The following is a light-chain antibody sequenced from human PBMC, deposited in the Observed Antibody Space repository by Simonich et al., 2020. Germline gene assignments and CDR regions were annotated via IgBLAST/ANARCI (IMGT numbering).Light chain of an antibody. J-gene: IGKJ3*01. Sequence: DIVMNQSPDSLAVSLGERATINCKSSQSVLYSSNNKNYLAWYQQKPGQPPKLLMYWASTRESGVPDRFSGSGSGTDFTLTISSLQAEDVAVYYCQQYYSTPFTFGPGTKVDIK. CDR1: QSVLYSSNNKNY. V-gene: IGKV4-1*01. CDR3: QQYYSTPFT. CDR2: WAS.